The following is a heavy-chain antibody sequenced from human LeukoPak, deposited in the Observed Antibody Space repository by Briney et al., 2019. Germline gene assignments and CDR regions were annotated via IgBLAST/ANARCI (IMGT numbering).Heavy chain of an antibody. V-gene: IGHV3-7*03. D-gene: IGHD4-17*01. CDR1: GFTFSNYW. CDR2: IKADGSEK. Sequence: GGSLRLSCAASGFTFSNYWMTWVRQAPVKGLGWVATIKADGSEKYYVDSVRGRFTISRDNAKNSLYVQMNSLRADDTAIYYCARGGVTTLDNWGQGTLVTVSS. CDR3: ARGGVTTLDN. J-gene: IGHJ4*02.